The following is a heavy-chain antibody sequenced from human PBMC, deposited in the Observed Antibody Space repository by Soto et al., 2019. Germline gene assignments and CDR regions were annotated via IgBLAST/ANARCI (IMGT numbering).Heavy chain of an antibody. V-gene: IGHV1-18*01. CDR3: ARVKWDFWSGYFTLVAFDY. J-gene: IGHJ4*02. Sequence: ASVKVSCKASGYTFTSYGISWVRQAPGQGLEWMGWISAYNGNTNYAQKLQGRVTMTTDTSTSTAYMELRSLRSDDTAVYYCARVKWDFWSGYFTLVAFDYWGQGTLVTVSS. CDR1: GYTFTSYG. CDR2: ISAYNGNT. D-gene: IGHD3-3*01.